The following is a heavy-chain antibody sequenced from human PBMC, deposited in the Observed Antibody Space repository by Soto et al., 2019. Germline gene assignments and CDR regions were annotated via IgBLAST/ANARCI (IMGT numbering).Heavy chain of an antibody. CDR1: GYTFTSYG. Sequence: GASVKVSCKASGYTFTSYGISCVRQAPGQGLEWMGWISVYNGNTNYAQKLQGRVTMTTDTSTSTVYMELRSLRSDDTAVYYCARIVGADRRWFDPWGQGTLVTVSS. J-gene: IGHJ5*02. CDR3: ARIVGADRRWFDP. D-gene: IGHD1-26*01. CDR2: ISVYNGNT. V-gene: IGHV1-18*01.